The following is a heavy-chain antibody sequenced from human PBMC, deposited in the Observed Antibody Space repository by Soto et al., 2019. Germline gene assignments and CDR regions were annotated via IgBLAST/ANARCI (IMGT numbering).Heavy chain of an antibody. D-gene: IGHD4-17*01. Sequence: GGSLRLSCAASGFTFSSYSMNWVRQAPGKGLEWVSSISSSSIYIYYADSVKGRFTISRDNAKNSLYLQMNSLRAEDTAVYYCARDGMEYGDYGHYYYYGMDVWGQGLTVTV. CDR2: ISSSSIYI. CDR3: ARDGMEYGDYGHYYYYGMDV. V-gene: IGHV3-21*01. CDR1: GFTFSSYS. J-gene: IGHJ6*02.